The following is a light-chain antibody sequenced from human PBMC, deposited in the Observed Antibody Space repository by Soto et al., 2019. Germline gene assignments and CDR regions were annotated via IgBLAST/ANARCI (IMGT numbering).Light chain of an antibody. Sequence: EMVLTQSPGTLSLSPGERATLSCRASQSVSSNLAWYQQKPGQAPRLLIYGASTRATGIPARFSGSGSGTEFTLTISSLQSEDFAVYYCQQYNNWPPITFGQGTRLEI. CDR1: QSVSSN. J-gene: IGKJ5*01. CDR3: QQYNNWPPIT. V-gene: IGKV3D-15*01. CDR2: GAS.